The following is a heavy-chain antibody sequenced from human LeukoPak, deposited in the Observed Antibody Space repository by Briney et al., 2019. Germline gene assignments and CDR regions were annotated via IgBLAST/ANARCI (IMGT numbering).Heavy chain of an antibody. D-gene: IGHD5-12*01. CDR1: GFTFSDYW. V-gene: IGHV3-74*01. CDR2: ISTDGSST. J-gene: IGHJ4*02. Sequence: GGSLRLSCAASGFTFSDYWMHWVRQAPGKGLVWVSHISTDGSSTTYADSVRGRFIISRDNARNTLYLQMNSLRVEDTAVYYCVNLGYSDGGQGTLVTVSS. CDR3: VNLGYSD.